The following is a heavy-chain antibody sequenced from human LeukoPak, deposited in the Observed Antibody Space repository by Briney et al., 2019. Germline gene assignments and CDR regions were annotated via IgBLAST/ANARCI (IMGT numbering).Heavy chain of an antibody. CDR2: IYYSGSN. D-gene: IGHD2-2*01. V-gene: IGHV4-39*01. CDR3: ARQESSTTGFDY. Sequence: RPSETLSLTCAVYGGSFSSYYWGWIRQPPGKGLEWIGCIYYSGSNYYNPSFMSGVTISVDTSNNQFSLKLSSGTAADTAVYYCARQESSTTGFDYWGQGTLLTVPS. CDR1: GGSFSSYY. J-gene: IGHJ4*02.